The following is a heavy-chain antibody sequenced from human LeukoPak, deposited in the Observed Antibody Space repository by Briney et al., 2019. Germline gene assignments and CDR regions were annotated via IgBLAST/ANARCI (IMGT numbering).Heavy chain of an antibody. V-gene: IGHV3-30*02. D-gene: IGHD3-22*01. Sequence: GGSLRLSCAASGFTFGTYGRHWARQPPGKGLRWLAFIRYDGSNKYYANSVQGRFTISRDNSNNTLYLQTNCMAAKATAQHYYSCVRRITHIVVVTYDYWGQGTLVTVSS. J-gene: IGHJ4*02. CDR1: GFTFGTYG. CDR3: SCVRRITHIVVVTYDY. CDR2: IRYDGSNK.